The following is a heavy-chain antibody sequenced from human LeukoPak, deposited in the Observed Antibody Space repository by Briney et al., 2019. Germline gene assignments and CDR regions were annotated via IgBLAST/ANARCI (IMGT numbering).Heavy chain of an antibody. V-gene: IGHV1-18*01. J-gene: IGHJ4*02. D-gene: IGHD3-16*02. CDR2: ISAYNGNT. Sequence: ASVKVSCKASGYTFTSYGISWVRQAPGQGLEWMGWISAYNGNTNYAQKLQGRVTMTTDTSTSTAYMELRSLRSDDTAVYYCARDIMITFGGVIVTPGGFDYWGQGTLATVSS. CDR3: ARDIMITFGGVIVTPGGFDY. CDR1: GYTFTSYG.